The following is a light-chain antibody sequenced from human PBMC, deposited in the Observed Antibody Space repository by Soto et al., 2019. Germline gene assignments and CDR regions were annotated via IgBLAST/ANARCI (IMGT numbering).Light chain of an antibody. Sequence: DIQMTQSPSFLSASVGDRVTITCQASQGIRNDFAWYQQKPGKAPYRLSSPAFSLQSGVPSRFSGSGSGTAFTFTISGVQPEDFATCYCLHHNPYPRTVGQGTKLEIK. CDR1: QGIRND. J-gene: IGKJ2*02. CDR3: LHHNPYPRT. CDR2: PAF. V-gene: IGKV1-17*01.